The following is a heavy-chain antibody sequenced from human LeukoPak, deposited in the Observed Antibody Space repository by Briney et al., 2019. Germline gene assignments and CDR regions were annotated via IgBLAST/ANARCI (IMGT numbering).Heavy chain of an antibody. CDR1: GFTFSSYS. CDR2: ISSSSSCI. V-gene: IGHV3-21*01. CDR3: PVFVFDL. Sequence: GGSLRLSCAASGFTFSSYSMNWVRQAPGKGLEWVSSISSSSSCIYYADSVKGRFTISRDNAKNSLYLQMNSLRAEDTAVYYCPVFVFDLWGRGTLVTVSS. J-gene: IGHJ2*01.